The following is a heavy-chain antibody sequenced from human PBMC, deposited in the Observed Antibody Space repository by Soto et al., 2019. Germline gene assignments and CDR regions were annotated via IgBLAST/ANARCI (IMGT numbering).Heavy chain of an antibody. CDR3: ATRRFYGDYFYY. D-gene: IGHD4-17*01. Sequence: PSETLSLTCTVSGGSISSSSYYWGWIRQPPGKGLEWIGSIYYSGSTYYNPSLKSRVTISVDTSKNQFSLKLSSVTAADTAVYYCATRRFYGDYFYYWGQGTLVTVSS. V-gene: IGHV4-39*01. CDR2: IYYSGST. CDR1: GGSISSSSYY. J-gene: IGHJ4*02.